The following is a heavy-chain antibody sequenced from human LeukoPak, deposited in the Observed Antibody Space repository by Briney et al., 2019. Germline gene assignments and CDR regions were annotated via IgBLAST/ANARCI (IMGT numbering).Heavy chain of an antibody. CDR1: GGTFSSYT. D-gene: IGHD3-22*01. CDR3: ARGLGHYDSSGRRRDYYYGMDV. CDR2: IIPIFGMA. Sequence: ASVKVSCKASGGTFSSYTISWVRQAHGQGLEWMGRIIPIFGMANYAQKFQGRVTITADKSTSTAYMELSSLRSEDTAVYYCARGLGHYDSSGRRRDYYYGMDVWGQGTTVTVSS. J-gene: IGHJ6*02. V-gene: IGHV1-69*02.